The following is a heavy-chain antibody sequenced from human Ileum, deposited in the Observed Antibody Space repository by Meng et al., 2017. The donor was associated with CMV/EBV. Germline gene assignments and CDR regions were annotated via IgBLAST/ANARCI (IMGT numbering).Heavy chain of an antibody. V-gene: IGHV1-18*01. CDR3: ARDGSGNYFNPIFDY. J-gene: IGHJ4*02. Sequence: TGYGISWVRKLPGRVSEWVGRVSGITGYTDFGKTNYAQKFRGRGTMTTDTYKNTDYMELRSLRSDDKALYYCARDGSGNYFNPIFDYWGPGSLVTVSS. CDR2: VSGITGYT. D-gene: IGHD3-10*01. CDR1: TGYG.